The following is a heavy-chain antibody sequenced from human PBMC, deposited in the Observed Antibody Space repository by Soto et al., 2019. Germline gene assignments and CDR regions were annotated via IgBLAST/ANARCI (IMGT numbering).Heavy chain of an antibody. Sequence: EVQLVESGGGLVQPGRSLRLSCAASGFMFDDYAMHWVRQAPGKGLEWVSGINWSSGNINYADSVKGRFTISRDNAKNSLYLQMNSLRAEDTALYYCARDIGSAAHGGYYYGMDVWGQGTTVTVSS. CDR2: INWSSGNI. CDR3: ARDIGSAAHGGYYYGMDV. J-gene: IGHJ6*02. V-gene: IGHV3-9*01. CDR1: GFMFDDYA. D-gene: IGHD3-10*01.